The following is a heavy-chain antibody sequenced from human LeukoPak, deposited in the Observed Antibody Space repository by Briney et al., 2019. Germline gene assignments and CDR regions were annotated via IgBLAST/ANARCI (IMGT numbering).Heavy chain of an antibody. CDR1: GGSFSGYY. Sequence: SETLSLTCAVYGGSFSGYYWSWIRPPPGKGLEWIGEINHSGSTNYNPSLKSRVTISVDTSKNQFSLKLSSVTAADTAVYYCARGYYYGLGSYSRLYLTQYFQHWGQGTLVTVSS. J-gene: IGHJ1*01. CDR2: INHSGST. D-gene: IGHD3-10*01. V-gene: IGHV4-34*01. CDR3: ARGYYYGLGSYSRLYLTQYFQH.